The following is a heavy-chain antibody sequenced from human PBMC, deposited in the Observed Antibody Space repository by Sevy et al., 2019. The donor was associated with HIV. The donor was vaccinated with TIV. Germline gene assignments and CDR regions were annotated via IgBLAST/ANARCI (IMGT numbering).Heavy chain of an antibody. CDR2: LSFGCVRI. V-gene: IGHV3-23*01. Sequence: GGSLRLSCVASGFNFNIYSMSWVRQAPGKGLEWVSTLSFGCVRINQADSVQGRFTMSRDDSKKTVYLEMNSLRAEDTAVYYCAREGCTRPHDHWGQGTLVTVSS. J-gene: IGHJ4*02. D-gene: IGHD2-8*01. CDR1: GFNFNIYS. CDR3: AREGCTRPHDH.